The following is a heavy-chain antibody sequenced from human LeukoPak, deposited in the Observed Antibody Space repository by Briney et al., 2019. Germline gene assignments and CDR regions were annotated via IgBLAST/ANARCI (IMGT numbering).Heavy chain of an antibody. Sequence: GGSLRLSCAASGFTFCSYWMHWVRQAPEKGLVWVSRINSDGSSTSYADSVKGRFTISRDNAKNTLYLQMNSLRAEDTAVYYGARDPGDYGDQYRLGYFDYWGQGTLVTVSS. CDR1: GFTFCSYW. D-gene: IGHD4-17*01. CDR2: INSDGSST. J-gene: IGHJ4*02. V-gene: IGHV3-74*01. CDR3: ARDPGDYGDQYRLGYFDY.